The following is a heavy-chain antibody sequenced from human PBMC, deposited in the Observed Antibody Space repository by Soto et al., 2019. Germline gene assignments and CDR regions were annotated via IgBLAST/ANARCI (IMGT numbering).Heavy chain of an antibody. CDR1: GGTFSSYA. Sequence: SVKVSCKASGGTFSSYAISWVRQAPGQGLEWMGGIIPIFGTANYAQKFQGRVTITADESTSTAYMELSSPRSEDTAVYYCASYDSSGYYYFCWGQGTLVTVSS. V-gene: IGHV1-69*13. CDR2: IIPIFGTA. D-gene: IGHD3-22*01. CDR3: ASYDSSGYYYFC. J-gene: IGHJ4*02.